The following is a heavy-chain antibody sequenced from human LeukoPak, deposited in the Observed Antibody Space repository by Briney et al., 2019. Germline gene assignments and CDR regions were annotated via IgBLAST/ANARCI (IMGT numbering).Heavy chain of an antibody. CDR3: AGTDIVVVPAAIPHWFDP. CDR2: ICYSGST. CDR1: GGSISSSSYY. J-gene: IGHJ5*02. V-gene: IGHV4-39*01. Sequence: PSETLSLTCTVSGGSISSSSYYWGWIRQPPGKGLEWIGSICYSGSTYYNPSLKSRVTISVDTSKNQFSLKLSSVTAADTAVYYCAGTDIVVVPAAIPHWFDPWGQGTLVTVSS. D-gene: IGHD2-2*02.